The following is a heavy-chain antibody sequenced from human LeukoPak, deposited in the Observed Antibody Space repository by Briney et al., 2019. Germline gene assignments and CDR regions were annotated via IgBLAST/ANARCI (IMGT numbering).Heavy chain of an antibody. Sequence: GGSLRLSCAASGFTFSSYAMSWVRQAPGKGLEWVSAISGSGGSTYYADSVKGRFTISRDNSKNTLYLQMNSLRAEDTAVYYCARRVASGYDFVIDYWGQGTLVTVSS. J-gene: IGHJ4*02. CDR1: GFTFSSYA. D-gene: IGHD5-12*01. CDR2: ISGSGGST. CDR3: ARRVASGYDFVIDY. V-gene: IGHV3-23*01.